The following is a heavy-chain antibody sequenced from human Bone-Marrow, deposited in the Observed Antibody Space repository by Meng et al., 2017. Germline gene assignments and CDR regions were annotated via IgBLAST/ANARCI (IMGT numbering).Heavy chain of an antibody. CDR2: IKRNSDGGTI. CDR1: GLSFTDAW. J-gene: IGHJ4*02. Sequence: EVQLVGSGGGVVRPGGSLRLSCVASGLSFTDAWMSWVRQAPGKGLEWVGRIKRNSDGGTIDYAAPVKGRFTISRDDSKNTLYLQMDSLITEDTAMYFCATGAAAADHWGQGTLVTVSS. D-gene: IGHD6-13*01. V-gene: IGHV3-15*01. CDR3: ATGAAAADH.